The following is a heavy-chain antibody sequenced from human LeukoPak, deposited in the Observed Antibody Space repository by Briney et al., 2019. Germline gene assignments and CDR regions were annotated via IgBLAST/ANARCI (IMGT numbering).Heavy chain of an antibody. CDR1: GFTFSSCG. CDR3: ARNPSNRELLDY. J-gene: IGHJ4*02. D-gene: IGHD1-26*01. Sequence: GGSLRLSCAASGFTFSSCGMHWVRQAPGKGLEWVAVIWYDGSNKYYADSVKGRFTISRDNSKNTLYLRMNSLRAEDTAVYYCARNPSNRELLDYWGQGTLVTVSS. V-gene: IGHV3-33*01. CDR2: IWYDGSNK.